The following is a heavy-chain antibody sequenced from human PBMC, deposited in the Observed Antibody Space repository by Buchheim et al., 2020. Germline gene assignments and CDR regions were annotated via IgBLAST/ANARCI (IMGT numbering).Heavy chain of an antibody. Sequence: QVQLVQSGAEVKKPGASVKVSCKASGYTFTSYDINWVRQATGQGLEWMGWMNPNSGNTGYAQKFQGRVTMTRNTSISTAYLELSSLRSEDTAVYYCARGGLWQLDYYYYYYGMDVWGQGTT. J-gene: IGHJ6*02. CDR3: ARGGLWQLDYYYYYYGMDV. CDR1: GYTFTSYD. D-gene: IGHD6-13*01. CDR2: MNPNSGNT. V-gene: IGHV1-8*01.